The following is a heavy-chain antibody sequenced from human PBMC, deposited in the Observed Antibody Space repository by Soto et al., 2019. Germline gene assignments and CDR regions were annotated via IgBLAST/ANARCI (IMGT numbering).Heavy chain of an antibody. D-gene: IGHD3-22*01. V-gene: IGHV1-69*08. Sequence: QVQLVQSGAEVKKPGSSVKVSCKASGGTFSSYTISWVRQAPGQGLEWMGRIIPILGIANYAQKFQGRVTITGDKSTSTAYMELSSLRSEDTAVYYCARDPYYYDSSGYRDYWGQGTLVTVSS. CDR2: IIPILGIA. CDR1: GGTFSSYT. J-gene: IGHJ4*02. CDR3: ARDPYYYDSSGYRDY.